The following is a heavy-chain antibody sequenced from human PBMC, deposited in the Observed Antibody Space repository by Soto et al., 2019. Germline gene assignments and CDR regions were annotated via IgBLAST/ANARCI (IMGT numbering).Heavy chain of an antibody. CDR3: AKDRTVAARNFDY. D-gene: IGHD6-6*01. CDR1: GFTFSNYA. V-gene: IGHV3-23*01. Sequence: GGSLRLSCAASGFTFSNYAMGWVRQAPGKGLEWVSSISTSIDATYYADSVKGRFTISRDDSKNTLYLQMNSLRAEDTAVYYCAKDRTVAARNFDYWGQGTLVTVSS. CDR2: ISTSIDAT. J-gene: IGHJ4*02.